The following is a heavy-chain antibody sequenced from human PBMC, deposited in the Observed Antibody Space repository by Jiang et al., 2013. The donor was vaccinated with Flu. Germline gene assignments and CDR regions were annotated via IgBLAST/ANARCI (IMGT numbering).Heavy chain of an antibody. CDR3: ARVGARRFDP. V-gene: IGHV4-39*07. CDR1: GGSISSSSYY. Sequence: GLVKPSETLSLTCTVSGGSISSSSYYWGWIRQPPGKGLEWIGSIYYSGSTYYNPSLKSRVTISVDTSKNQFSLKLSSVTAADTAVYYCARVGARRFDPWGQGTLVTVSS. J-gene: IGHJ5*02. CDR2: IYYSGST. D-gene: IGHD1-26*01.